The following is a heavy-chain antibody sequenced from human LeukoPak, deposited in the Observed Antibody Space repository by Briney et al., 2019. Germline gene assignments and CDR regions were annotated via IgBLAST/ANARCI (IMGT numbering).Heavy chain of an antibody. D-gene: IGHD2-15*01. CDR2: IIPTFGTA. Sequence: GASVKVSCKASGGTFSSYAISWVRQAPGQGLEWMGGIIPTFGTANYAQKFQGRVTITADKSTSTAYMELSSLRSEDTAVYYCARYCSGGSCYLDYWGQGTLVTVSS. J-gene: IGHJ4*02. CDR3: ARYCSGGSCYLDY. V-gene: IGHV1-69*06. CDR1: GGTFSSYA.